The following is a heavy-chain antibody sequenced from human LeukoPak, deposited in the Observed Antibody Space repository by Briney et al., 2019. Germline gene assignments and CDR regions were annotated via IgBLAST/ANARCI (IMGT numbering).Heavy chain of an antibody. J-gene: IGHJ4*02. Sequence: GGSLRLSCAASGFTFSSYWMSWVRQAPGKGLEWVANIKQDGSEKYYVDSVKGRFTISRDNAKNSLYLQMNSLRAEDTAVYYCAKVDTGVLRYYYFDYWGQGTLVTVSS. V-gene: IGHV3-7*03. CDR1: GFTFSSYW. D-gene: IGHD5-18*01. CDR2: IKQDGSEK. CDR3: AKVDTGVLRYYYFDY.